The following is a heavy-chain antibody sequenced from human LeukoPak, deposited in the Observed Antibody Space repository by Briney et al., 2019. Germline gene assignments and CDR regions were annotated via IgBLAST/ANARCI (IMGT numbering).Heavy chain of an antibody. D-gene: IGHD2-21*01. V-gene: IGHV3-33*08. J-gene: IGHJ4*02. CDR2: IWYDGSNK. CDR1: GFTFSSYA. CDR3: ARDSLGWSYQAVYYFDY. Sequence: GGSLRLSCAASGFTFSSYAMSWVRQAPGKGLEWVAVIWYDGSNKYYADSVKGRFTISRDNAKNSLYLQMNSLRAEDTAVYYCARDSLGWSYQAVYYFDYWGQGTLVTVSS.